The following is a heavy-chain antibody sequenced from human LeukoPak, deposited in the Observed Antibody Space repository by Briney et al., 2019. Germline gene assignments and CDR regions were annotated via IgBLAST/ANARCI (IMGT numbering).Heavy chain of an antibody. J-gene: IGHJ4*02. CDR1: GGSFSGYY. Sequence: SETLSLTCAVYGGSFSGYYWSWIRQPPGKGLEWIGEINHSGSTYYNPSLKSRVTISVDTSKNQFSLKLSSVTAADTAVYYCARDSSSWGFDYWGQGTLVTVSS. V-gene: IGHV4-34*01. CDR3: ARDSSSWGFDY. CDR2: INHSGST. D-gene: IGHD6-13*01.